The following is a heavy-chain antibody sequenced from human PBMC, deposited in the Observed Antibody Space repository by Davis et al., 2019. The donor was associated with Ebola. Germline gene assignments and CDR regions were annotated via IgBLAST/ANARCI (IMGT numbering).Heavy chain of an antibody. CDR2: IYYSGST. Sequence: SETLSLTCTVSGGSISSSSYYWGWIRQPPGKGLEWIGSIYYSGSTYYNPSLKSRVTISVDTSKNQFSLKLSSVTAADTAVYYCARLGYCSGGSCYSSLDGLDPWGQGTLVTVSS. J-gene: IGHJ5*02. CDR1: GGSISSSSYY. V-gene: IGHV4-39*07. D-gene: IGHD2-15*01. CDR3: ARLGYCSGGSCYSSLDGLDP.